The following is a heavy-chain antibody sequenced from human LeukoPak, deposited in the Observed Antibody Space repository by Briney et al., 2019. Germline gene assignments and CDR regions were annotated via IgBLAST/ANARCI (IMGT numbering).Heavy chain of an antibody. CDR2: IYTSGST. Sequence: SETLSLTCTVAGGSISSYYWGWIRQPAGKGLEWIGRIYTSGSTNYNPSLKSRVTMSVDTSKNQFSLKLSSVTAADTAVYYCARGVGYCSGGSCYSHAFDIWGQGTMVTVSS. J-gene: IGHJ3*02. CDR1: GGSISSYY. V-gene: IGHV4-4*07. D-gene: IGHD2-15*01. CDR3: ARGVGYCSGGSCYSHAFDI.